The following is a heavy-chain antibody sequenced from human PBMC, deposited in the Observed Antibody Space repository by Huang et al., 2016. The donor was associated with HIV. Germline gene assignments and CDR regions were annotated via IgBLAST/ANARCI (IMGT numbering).Heavy chain of an antibody. CDR2: IYYRVST. V-gene: IGHV4-39*01. Sequence: QLQLQESGPGLVKPSETLSLTCTVSGGSISSSSYYWGWIRQPPGKGLEWIGTIYYRVSTDYNPALKGRVTISIDTSKNQFSLKLSSVTAADTAVYYCARHERWAMVRVVPQWGFDYWGQGTLVTVSS. CDR3: ARHERWAMVRVVPQWGFDY. J-gene: IGHJ4*02. CDR1: GGSISSSSYY. D-gene: IGHD3-10*01.